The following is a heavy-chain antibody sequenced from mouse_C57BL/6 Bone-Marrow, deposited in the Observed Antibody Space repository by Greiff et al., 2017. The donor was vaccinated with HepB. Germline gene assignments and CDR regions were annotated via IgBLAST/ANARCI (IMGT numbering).Heavy chain of an antibody. CDR1: GFNIKDDY. Sequence: VQLQQSGAELVRPGASVKLSCTASGFNIKDDYMHWVKQRPEQGLEWIGWIDPENGDTEYASKFQGKATITADTSSNTAYLQLSSLTSEDTAVYYCTTCITTVVAKSDYWGQGTTLTVSS. CDR2: IDPENGDT. D-gene: IGHD1-1*01. V-gene: IGHV14-4*01. J-gene: IGHJ2*01. CDR3: TTCITTVVAKSDY.